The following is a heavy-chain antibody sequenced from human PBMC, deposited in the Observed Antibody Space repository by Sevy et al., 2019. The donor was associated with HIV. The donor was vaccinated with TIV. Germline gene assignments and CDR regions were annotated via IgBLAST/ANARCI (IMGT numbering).Heavy chain of an antibody. CDR2: ISHNGNNK. J-gene: IGHJ4*02. Sequence: GGSLRLSCAASGFTFSNYIMHGVRQPPAKGREGVAVISHNGNNKNYADSVKVRFTISRDDFKNTLYLQMSSLRPEDTAVYFCARLFSCGGDCYYLDYWGQGALVTVSS. V-gene: IGHV3-30-3*01. CDR3: ARLFSCGGDCYYLDY. CDR1: GFTFSNYI. D-gene: IGHD2-21*02.